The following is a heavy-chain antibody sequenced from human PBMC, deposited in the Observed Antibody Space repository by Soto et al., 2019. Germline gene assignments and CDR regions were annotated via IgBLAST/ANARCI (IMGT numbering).Heavy chain of an antibody. J-gene: IGHJ2*01. CDR1: GLTFRSYA. V-gene: IGHV3-23*01. CDR2: ISGSGIST. Sequence: GGSLRLSCAASGLTFRSYAMSLVRQAPGKGLEWVSGISGSGISTHYADSVKGRFTVSRDNSKNTLYLQMNSLRAEDTAVYNCAKEPVGPDWYFDLWGRGTLVTVSS. CDR3: AKEPVGPDWYFDL.